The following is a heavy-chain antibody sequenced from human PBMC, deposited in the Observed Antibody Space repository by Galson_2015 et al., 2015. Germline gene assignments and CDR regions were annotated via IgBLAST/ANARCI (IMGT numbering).Heavy chain of an antibody. J-gene: IGHJ4*02. Sequence: SVKVSCKASGYTFTSYDINWVRQATGQGLEWMGWMNPNSGNTGYAQKFQGRVTMTRNTSISTAYMELSSLRSEDTAVYYCARLPHSYGSGGVDYWGQGTLVTVSS. CDR2: MNPNSGNT. CDR1: GYTFTSYD. V-gene: IGHV1-8*01. D-gene: IGHD3-10*01. CDR3: ARLPHSYGSGGVDY.